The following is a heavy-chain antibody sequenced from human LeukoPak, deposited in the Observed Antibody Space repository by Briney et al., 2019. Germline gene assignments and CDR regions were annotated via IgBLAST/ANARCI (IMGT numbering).Heavy chain of an antibody. D-gene: IGHD6-19*01. J-gene: IGHJ6*02. CDR2: ISAYNGNT. CDR3: ARASLTVAGRVTDYGMDV. V-gene: IGHV1-18*01. Sequence: ASVKVSCKASGYTFTSYGISWVRQAPGQGLEWMGWISAYNGNTSYAQKLQGRVTMTTDTSMSTAYMELRSLRSDDTAVYYCARASLTVAGRVTDYGMDVWGQGTTVTVSS. CDR1: GYTFTSYG.